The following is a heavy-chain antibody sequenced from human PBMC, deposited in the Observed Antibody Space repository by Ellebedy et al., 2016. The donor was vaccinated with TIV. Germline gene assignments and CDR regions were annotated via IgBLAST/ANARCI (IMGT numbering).Heavy chain of an antibody. Sequence: GGSLRLXXAASGFTFSSYGMHWVRQAPGKGLEWMAVIGFDGSKKFYSESVKGRFTISRDNSKNTVSLQMNSLRPEDTAVYFCANLVLLTAHMTEINVSGMDVWGRGTTVIVS. CDR2: IGFDGSKK. CDR1: GFTFSSYG. J-gene: IGHJ6*02. V-gene: IGHV3-30*18. CDR3: ANLVLLTAHMTEINVSGMDV. D-gene: IGHD6-6*01.